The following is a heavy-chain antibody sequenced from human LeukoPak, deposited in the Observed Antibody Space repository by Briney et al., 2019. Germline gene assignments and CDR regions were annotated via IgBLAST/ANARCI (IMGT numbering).Heavy chain of an antibody. CDR2: ISGSGGST. D-gene: IGHD3-3*01. Sequence: GGSLRRSCAASGFTFSSYVLSWVRQAPGKGLEWVSAISGSGGSTYHADSVKGRLTISRDNSKNTLYLQMNSLRAEDTAVYYCAKGLPGSGYYYFDYWGQGTLVTVSS. J-gene: IGHJ4*02. CDR3: AKGLPGSGYYYFDY. V-gene: IGHV3-23*01. CDR1: GFTFSSYV.